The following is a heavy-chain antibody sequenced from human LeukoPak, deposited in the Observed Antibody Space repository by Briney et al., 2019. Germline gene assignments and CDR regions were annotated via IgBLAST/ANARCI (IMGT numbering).Heavy chain of an antibody. CDR1: GGSISSGDYY. Sequence: SETLSLTCTVSGGSISSGDYYWRWIRQPPGKGLEWIGYIYYSGSTYYNPSLKSRVTISVDTSKNQFSLKLSSVTAADTAVYYCARPARYFGPMDVWGKGTTVTVSS. CDR3: ARPARYFGPMDV. D-gene: IGHD3-9*01. V-gene: IGHV4-30-4*08. CDR2: IYYSGST. J-gene: IGHJ6*03.